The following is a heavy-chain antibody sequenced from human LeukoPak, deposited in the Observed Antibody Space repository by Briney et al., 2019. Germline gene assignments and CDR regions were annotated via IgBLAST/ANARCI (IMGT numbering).Heavy chain of an antibody. Sequence: GSVLVSCKASGYTFRSHDINWVRQATGQGREWMGWVSPKTGRTGYAQKFQGRVYMTTNASLSTAYMELSSLRSDDTAVYFCARESERNDGWFDPWGQGTLVTVSS. CDR2: VSPKTGRT. CDR3: ARESERNDGWFDP. CDR1: GYTFRSHD. D-gene: IGHD1-1*01. J-gene: IGHJ5*02. V-gene: IGHV1-8*01.